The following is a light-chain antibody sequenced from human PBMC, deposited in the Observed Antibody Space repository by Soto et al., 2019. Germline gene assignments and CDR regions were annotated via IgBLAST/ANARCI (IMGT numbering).Light chain of an antibody. CDR1: SSDVGGYNY. V-gene: IGLV2-14*01. CDR2: DVI. J-gene: IGLJ1*01. Sequence: QAVVTQPASVSGSPGQSITISCTGTSSDVGGYNYVSWYQQHPGKAPKLMIYDVIGRPSGVSYRFSGSKSGNTASLTISGLQAEDEADYYCSSYTSSNTRYVFGTGTKLTVL. CDR3: SSYTSSNTRYV.